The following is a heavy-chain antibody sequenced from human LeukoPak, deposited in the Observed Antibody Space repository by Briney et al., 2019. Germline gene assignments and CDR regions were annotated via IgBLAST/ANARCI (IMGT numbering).Heavy chain of an antibody. CDR2: IIPILGIA. D-gene: IGHD6-6*01. Sequence: SVKVSCKASGGTFSSYAISWVRQAPGQGLEWMGRIIPILGIANYAQKFQGRVTITADKSTSTAYMELSSLRSEDTAVYYCARVRRIAARDFDYWGQGTLVTVSS. V-gene: IGHV1-69*04. CDR3: ARVRRIAARDFDY. J-gene: IGHJ4*02. CDR1: GGTFSSYA.